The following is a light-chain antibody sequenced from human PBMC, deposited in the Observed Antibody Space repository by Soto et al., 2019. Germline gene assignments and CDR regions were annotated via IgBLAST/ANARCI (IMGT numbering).Light chain of an antibody. J-gene: IGKJ3*01. CDR1: QSVGSRF. V-gene: IGKV3-20*01. CDR3: QQYRSSPFT. Sequence: EIALTQCPGTLSLSPGERAARSCRASQSVGSRFLAWYQQKPGQAPRLLISGTFSRATGIPDRFSGSGSGTDFTLTISRLEPEDFAVYYCQQYRSSPFTFGPGTKVDIK. CDR2: GTF.